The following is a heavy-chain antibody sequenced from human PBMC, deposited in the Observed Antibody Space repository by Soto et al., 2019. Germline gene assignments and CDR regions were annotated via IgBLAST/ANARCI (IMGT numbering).Heavy chain of an antibody. CDR3: ARDRARGWYAQGTFGY. Sequence: ASVQVSCKASGYTFTSYYMHWVRQAPGQGLEWMGIINPSGGSTSYAQKFQGRVTMTRDTSTSTVYMELSSLRSEDTAVYYCARDRARGWYAQGTFGYWGQGTLVTVSS. J-gene: IGHJ4*02. CDR1: GYTFTSYY. CDR2: INPSGGST. V-gene: IGHV1-46*03. D-gene: IGHD6-19*01.